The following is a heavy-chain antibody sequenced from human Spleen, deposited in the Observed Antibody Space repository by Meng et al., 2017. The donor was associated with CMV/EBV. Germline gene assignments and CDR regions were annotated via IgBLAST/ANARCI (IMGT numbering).Heavy chain of an antibody. CDR3: ARDQGNYVGSFYTMDV. D-gene: IGHD3-10*01. CDR2: ISHAEGSR. CDR1: GFTLSSYW. Sequence: GESLKISCAASGFTLSSYWMSWVRQAPGKGLEWVAGISHAEGSRYYADSMKGRFTISRDTSKNTVLLQMNSLRVEDTAMYYCARDQGNYVGSFYTMDVWGHGTTVTVSS. J-gene: IGHJ6*02. V-gene: IGHV3-30*03.